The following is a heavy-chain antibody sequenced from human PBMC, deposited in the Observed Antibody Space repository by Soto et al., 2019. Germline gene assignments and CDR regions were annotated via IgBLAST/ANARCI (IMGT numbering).Heavy chain of an antibody. J-gene: IGHJ6*02. Sequence: QVQLVQSGAEVKNPGASVKVSCKASGYTFTSYGISWVRQAPGQGLEWMGWISGYNGNTNYAQKLQGRLTMTTDTSTSTAYMELRSLRSDDTALFYCARDCPHHISTSCYYYYGMDVWGQGTTVTVSS. D-gene: IGHD2-2*01. CDR1: GYTFTSYG. CDR2: ISGYNGNT. V-gene: IGHV1-18*01. CDR3: ARDCPHHISTSCYYYYGMDV.